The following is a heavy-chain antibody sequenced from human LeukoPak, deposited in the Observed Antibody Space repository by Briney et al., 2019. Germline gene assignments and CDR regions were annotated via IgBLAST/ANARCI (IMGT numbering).Heavy chain of an antibody. CDR2: ISAYNGNT. CDR1: GYTFTSYG. V-gene: IGHV1-18*01. D-gene: IGHD3-22*01. J-gene: IGHJ6*02. CDR3: ARVMGYYYDSSGPADV. Sequence: ASVKVSCKASGYTFTSYGISWVRQAPGQGLEWMGWISAYNGNTNYAQKLQGRDTMTTDTSTSTAYMELRSLRSDDTAVYYCARVMGYYYDSSGPADVWGQGTTVTVSS.